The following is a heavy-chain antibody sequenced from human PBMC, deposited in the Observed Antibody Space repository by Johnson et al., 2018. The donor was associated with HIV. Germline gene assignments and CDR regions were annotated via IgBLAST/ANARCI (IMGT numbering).Heavy chain of an antibody. D-gene: IGHD3-22*01. CDR2: IRYDGSNK. J-gene: IGHJ3*02. CDR3: ARVRGLIAFDI. CDR1: GFTFDDYG. Sequence: QVQLVESGGGVVRPGGSLRLSCAASGFTFDDYGMSWVRQAPGKGLDWVAFIRYDGSNKYYADSVKGRFTISRDNSKNTLDLQMNRLRAQDTAVYYCARVRGLIAFDIWGQGTMVTVSS. V-gene: IGHV3-30*02.